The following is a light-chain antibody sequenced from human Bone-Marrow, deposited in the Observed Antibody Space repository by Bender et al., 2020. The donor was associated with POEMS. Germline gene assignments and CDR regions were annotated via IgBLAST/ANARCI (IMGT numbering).Light chain of an antibody. CDR2: QDS. J-gene: IGLJ3*02. CDR3: QAWDSSTGV. V-gene: IGLV3-1*01. CDR1: KLGDKY. Sequence: YGLTQPPSVSVSPGQTASITCSGDKLGDKYACWYQQKPGQSPVLVIYQDSKRPSGIPERFSGSNSGNTATLTISGTQAMDEADYYCQAWDSSTGVFGGGTKLTVL.